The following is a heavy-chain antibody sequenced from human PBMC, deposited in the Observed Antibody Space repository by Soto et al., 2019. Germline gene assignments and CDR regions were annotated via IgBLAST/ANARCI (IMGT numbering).Heavy chain of an antibody. D-gene: IGHD3-3*01. V-gene: IGHV3-30*03. J-gene: IGHJ5*02. CDR2: ISYDGSNK. CDR3: ARDYGFWSGYYYNWFDP. Sequence: PGGSLRLSCAASGFTFSSYGMHWVRQAPGKGLEWVAVISYDGSNKYYADSVKGRFTITRDTSKNTPYLELNSLRAEDTAVYYCARDYGFWSGYYYNWFDPWGQGTLVTVSS. CDR1: GFTFSSYG.